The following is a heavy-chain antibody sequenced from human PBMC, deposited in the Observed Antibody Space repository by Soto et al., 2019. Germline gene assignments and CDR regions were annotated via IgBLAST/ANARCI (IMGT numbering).Heavy chain of an antibody. V-gene: IGHV1-46*01. CDR1: GYLLTNYY. Sequence: ASVKVSCKASGYLLTNYYIYWVRQAPGQGLEYIGIINPGGGATDYAQKLQGRVTMTTDTSTSTAYMELRSLRSDDTAVYYCARDYGYYYDSSGYYCYGYYFDYWGQGTLVTVSS. CDR2: INPGGGAT. CDR3: ARDYGYYYDSSGYYCYGYYFDY. J-gene: IGHJ4*02. D-gene: IGHD3-22*01.